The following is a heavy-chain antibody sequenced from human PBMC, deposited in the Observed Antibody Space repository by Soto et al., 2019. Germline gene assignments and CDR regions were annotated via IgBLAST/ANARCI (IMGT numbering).Heavy chain of an antibody. D-gene: IGHD5-18*01. V-gene: IGHV1-46*03. CDR3: GRRDRNNSDGFSNWLDP. CDR2: INPRSGDT. J-gene: IGHJ5*02. CDR1: GYTFTDYF. Sequence: QVHLVQSGAEVRMPGASVKVSCKASGYTFTDYFMHWVRQAPGQGLEWMGIINPRSGDTGDAQKFQGRDIMTTDTPTSTVYMGLSGLSPEATAIYYCGRRDRNNSDGFSNWLDPWGQGTLVTVSS.